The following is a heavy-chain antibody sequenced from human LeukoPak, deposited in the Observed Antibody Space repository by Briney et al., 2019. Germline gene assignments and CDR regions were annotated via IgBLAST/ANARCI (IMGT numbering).Heavy chain of an antibody. CDR1: GGSISSYY. CDR2: IYYSGST. V-gene: IGHV4-59*08. Sequence: NSSETLSLTCTVSGGSISSYYWSWIRQPPGKGLEWIGYIYYSGSTNYNPSLKSRVTISVDTSKNQFSLRLTSVTAADTAVYYCARQTGPGLFILPGGQGTLVTVSS. D-gene: IGHD3/OR15-3a*01. J-gene: IGHJ4*02. CDR3: ARQTGPGLFILP.